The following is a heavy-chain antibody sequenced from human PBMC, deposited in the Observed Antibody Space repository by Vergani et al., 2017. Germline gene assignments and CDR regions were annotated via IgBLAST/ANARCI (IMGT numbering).Heavy chain of an antibody. CDR1: GFTVSSNY. CDR3: ARGGVRPGRAFDI. D-gene: IGHD3-16*01. Sequence: EVQLVESGGGLVQPGGSLRLSCAASGFTVSSNYMSWVRQAPGKGLEWVSVIYSGGSTYYADSVKGRFTISRDNSKNTLYLQMNSLRAEDTAVYYCARGGVRPGRAFDIWGQGTMVTVSS. J-gene: IGHJ3*02. V-gene: IGHV3-66*02. CDR2: IYSGGST.